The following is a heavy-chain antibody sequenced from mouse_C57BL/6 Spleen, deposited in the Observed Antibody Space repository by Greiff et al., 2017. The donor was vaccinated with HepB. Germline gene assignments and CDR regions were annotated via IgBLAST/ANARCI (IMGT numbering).Heavy chain of an antibody. D-gene: IGHD1-1*01. Sequence: QVQLQQPGAELVKPGASVKLSCKASGYTFTSYWMQWVKQRPGQGLEWIGEIDPSDSYTNYNQKFKGKATLTVDTSSSTAYMQLSSLTSEDSAVYYCARRYTTVVVDYWGQGTTLTVSS. CDR3: ARRYTTVVVDY. J-gene: IGHJ2*01. CDR2: IDPSDSYT. V-gene: IGHV1-50*01. CDR1: GYTFTSYW.